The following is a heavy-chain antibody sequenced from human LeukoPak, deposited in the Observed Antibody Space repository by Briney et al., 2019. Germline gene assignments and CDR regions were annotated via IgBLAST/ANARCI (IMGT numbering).Heavy chain of an antibody. CDR2: ITSAGNT. J-gene: IGHJ4*02. Sequence: GGSLRLSCAASGFTFSSYAMNCVRQAPGKGLEWVSAITSAGNTYYADSVKGRFTISRDSSKNTLYLQMNSLRSEDTAVYYCAKGGGPYHLPTDYWGQGTLVTVSS. CDR3: AKGGGPYHLPTDY. D-gene: IGHD2-2*01. V-gene: IGHV3-23*01. CDR1: GFTFSSYA.